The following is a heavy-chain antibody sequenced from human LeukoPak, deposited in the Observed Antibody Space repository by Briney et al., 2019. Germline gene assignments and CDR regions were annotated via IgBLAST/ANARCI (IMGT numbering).Heavy chain of an antibody. CDR2: IIPIFGTA. CDR1: GGTFSSYA. J-gene: IGHJ5*02. Sequence: ASVKVSCKASGGTFSSYAISWVRQAPGQGLEWMGGIIPIFGTANYAQKFQGRVTITADKSTSTAYMELSSLRSEDTAVYYCARIGYDFWSGYYSPDNWFDPWGQGTLVTVSS. CDR3: ARIGYDFWSGYYSPDNWFDP. D-gene: IGHD3-3*01. V-gene: IGHV1-69*06.